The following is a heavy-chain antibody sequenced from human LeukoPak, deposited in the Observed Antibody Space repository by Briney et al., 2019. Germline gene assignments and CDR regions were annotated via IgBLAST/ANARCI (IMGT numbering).Heavy chain of an antibody. D-gene: IGHD6-13*01. J-gene: IGHJ4*02. CDR2: IYYSGST. CDR1: GVSISSGGYY. CDR3: ARVNSSSWYYSDY. V-gene: IGHV4-31*03. Sequence: TSETLSLTCTVSGVSISSGGYYWSWIRQHPGKGLEWIGYIYYSGSTYYNPSLKSRVTISVDTTKNQFSLKLSSVTAADAAVYYCARVNSSSWYYSDYWGQGTLVTVSS.